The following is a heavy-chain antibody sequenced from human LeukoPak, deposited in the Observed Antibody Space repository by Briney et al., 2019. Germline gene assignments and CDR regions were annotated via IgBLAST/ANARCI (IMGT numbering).Heavy chain of an antibody. CDR2: IIPIFGTA. J-gene: IGHJ5*02. Sequence: SVKVSCKASGGTFSSYAISWVRQAPGQGLEWMGGIIPIFGTANYAQKFQGRVTITTDESTSTAYMELSSLRSEDTAVYYCARDYGRTSPSNWFDPRGQGTLVTVSS. D-gene: IGHD1-14*01. CDR1: GGTFSSYA. CDR3: ARDYGRTSPSNWFDP. V-gene: IGHV1-69*05.